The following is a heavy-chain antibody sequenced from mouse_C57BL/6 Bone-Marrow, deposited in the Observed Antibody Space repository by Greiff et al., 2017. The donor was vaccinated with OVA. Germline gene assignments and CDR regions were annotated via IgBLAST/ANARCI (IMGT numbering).Heavy chain of an antibody. CDR3: ARQGRAEDY. CDR2: ISSGGSYT. V-gene: IGHV5-6*01. Sequence: EVHLVESGGDLVKPGGSLKLSCAASGFTFSSYGMSWVRQTPDKRLEWVATISSGGSYTYYPDSVQGRFTISRDNAKNTLYLQMSSLKSEDTAMYYCARQGRAEDYWGQGTTLTVSS. CDR1: GFTFSSYG. J-gene: IGHJ2*01.